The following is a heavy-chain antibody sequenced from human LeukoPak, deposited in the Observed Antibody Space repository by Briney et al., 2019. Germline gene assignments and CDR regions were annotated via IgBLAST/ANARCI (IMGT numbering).Heavy chain of an antibody. CDR1: GGTFSSYA. CDR3: ARDPGIAARPGYFQH. V-gene: IGHV1-69*13. CDR2: IIPIFGTA. J-gene: IGHJ1*01. D-gene: IGHD6-6*01. Sequence: ASVKVSCKASGGTFSSYAISWVRQAPGQGLEWMGGIIPIFGTANYAQKFQGRVTITADESTSTAYMELSSLRSEDTAVYYCARDPGIAARPGYFQHWGQGTLVTVSS.